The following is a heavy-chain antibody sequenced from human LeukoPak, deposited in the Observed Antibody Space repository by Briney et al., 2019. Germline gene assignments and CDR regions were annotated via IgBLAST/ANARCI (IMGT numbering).Heavy chain of an antibody. V-gene: IGHV3-74*01. CDR2: ISSDWTTT. Sequence: GGSLRLSCPVSEITFSKYWIHWVRQAPGKGLLWVSRISSDWTTTTYADFVKGRFTISRDNFKDTLYLQMNTLRAEDTAVYYCASHWGGYWGQGTLVTVSS. D-gene: IGHD3-16*01. CDR1: EITFSKYW. J-gene: IGHJ4*02. CDR3: ASHWGGY.